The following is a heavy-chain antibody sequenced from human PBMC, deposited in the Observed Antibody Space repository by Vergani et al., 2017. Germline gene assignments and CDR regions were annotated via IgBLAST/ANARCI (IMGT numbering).Heavy chain of an antibody. CDR3: ARGSWYYDSITPLMH. V-gene: IGHV4-30-4*08. CDR1: GGSISSGDYY. Sequence: QVQLQESGPGLVKPSQTLSLTCTVSGGSISSGDYYWSWIRQPPGKGLEWIGYIYYSGSTYYNPSLKSRVTISVDTSKNQFSLKLSSVTAADTAVYYCARGSWYYDSITPLMHWGQGTLVTVSS. D-gene: IGHD3-22*01. J-gene: IGHJ4*02. CDR2: IYYSGST.